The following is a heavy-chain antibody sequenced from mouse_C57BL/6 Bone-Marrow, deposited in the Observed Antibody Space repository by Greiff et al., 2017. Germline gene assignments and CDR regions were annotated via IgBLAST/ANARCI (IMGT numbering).Heavy chain of an antibody. V-gene: IGHV1-39*01. Sequence: EVQLQQSGPELVKPGASVKISCKASGYSFTDYNMNWVKQSNGQSLEWIGVINPNYGTTSYNQQFKGKAPLTADQSSSTAYIQLNILTSDDSAFYYCARICGSSLDFWGTGTTVTVSS. CDR3: ARICGSSLDF. CDR2: INPNYGTT. J-gene: IGHJ1*03. D-gene: IGHD1-1*01. CDR1: GYSFTDYN.